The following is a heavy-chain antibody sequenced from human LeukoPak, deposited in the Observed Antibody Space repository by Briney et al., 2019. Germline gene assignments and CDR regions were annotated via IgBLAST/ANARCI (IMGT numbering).Heavy chain of an antibody. CDR3: GRAGDY. J-gene: IGHJ4*02. CDR1: GFTFSNYY. V-gene: IGHV3-21*06. CDR2: ISGTSSYI. Sequence: GGSLRLSCAASGFTFSNYYMNWVRQAPGKGLEWISSISGTSSYIFYADSLKGRFIVSRDNAKNSLVLQMNSLRAEDTAVYYCGRAGDYWGQGTLVTVSS. D-gene: IGHD7-27*01.